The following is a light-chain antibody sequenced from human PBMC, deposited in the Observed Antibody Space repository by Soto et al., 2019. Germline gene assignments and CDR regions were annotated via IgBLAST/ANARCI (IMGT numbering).Light chain of an antibody. V-gene: IGKV3-20*01. CDR2: GVS. CDR3: QQYMSSVT. CDR1: QSVDSTF. J-gene: IGKJ1*01. Sequence: EIVLTQSPGFLSLSPGERATLSCRASQSVDSTFFAWYQKKPGQAPRLLMYGVSKRATGIPDRFSGSGSGKDFTLTISRLEPEDFAVYYCQQYMSSVTFGQGTRVEIK.